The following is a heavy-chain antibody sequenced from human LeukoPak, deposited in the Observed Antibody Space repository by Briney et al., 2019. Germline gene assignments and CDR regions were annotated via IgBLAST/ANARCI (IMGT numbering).Heavy chain of an antibody. CDR1: GFSFSDFY. D-gene: IGHD3-10*01. CDR3: ARVTYGSGTYGAFDY. V-gene: IGHV3-11*01. Sequence: GGSLRLSCAVSGFSFSDFYMTWIRQAPGKRPEWLAYISSSGNTKEYADSVKGRFTISRDNSKNTLYLQMNSLRAEDTAVYYCARVTYGSGTYGAFDYWGQGTLVTVSS. CDR2: ISSSGNTK. J-gene: IGHJ4*02.